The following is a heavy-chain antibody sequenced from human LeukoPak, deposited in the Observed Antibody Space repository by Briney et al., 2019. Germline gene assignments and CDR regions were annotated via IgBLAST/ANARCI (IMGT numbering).Heavy chain of an antibody. CDR2: IYYSGST. V-gene: IGHV4-39*01. Sequence: SETLSLTCTVSGGSISSSSYYWGWIRQPPGKGLEWIGSIYYSGSTYYNPSLKSRVTISVDTSKNQFSLKLSSVTAADTAVYYCARHSVHFLYWGQGTLVTVSS. D-gene: IGHD5/OR15-5a*01. CDR3: ARHSVHFLY. CDR1: GGSISSSSYY. J-gene: IGHJ1*01.